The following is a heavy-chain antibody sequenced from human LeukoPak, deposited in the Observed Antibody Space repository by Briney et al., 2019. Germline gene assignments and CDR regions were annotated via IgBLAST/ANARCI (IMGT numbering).Heavy chain of an antibody. CDR1: GFTFSTYV. Sequence: PGGSLRLSCAASGFTFSTYVMTWVRQAPGKGLVWVSRIDEDGKTIDYADSVKGRFTISRDNAKDTLYLQMSSLRDEDTAVYYCISDLCGGDDQWGRGTLVTVSS. CDR3: ISDLCGGDDQ. D-gene: IGHD3-3*01. V-gene: IGHV3-74*01. J-gene: IGHJ5*02. CDR2: IDEDGKTI.